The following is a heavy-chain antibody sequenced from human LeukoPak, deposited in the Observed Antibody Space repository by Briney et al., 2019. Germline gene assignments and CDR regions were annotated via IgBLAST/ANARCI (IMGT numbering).Heavy chain of an antibody. CDR1: AFTFSSYG. V-gene: IGHV3-30*18. CDR2: ISYDANVK. J-gene: IGHJ4*02. Sequence: GGSLRLSCAASAFTFSSYGMHWVRQAPGKGLEWVAVISYDANVKNYADSVKGRFTISRDNSKNTLFLQMNSLRGEDTAVYYSAKDRHPARTDGYYYDFWGQGTLVTVSS. D-gene: IGHD3-3*01. CDR3: AKDRHPARTDGYYYDF.